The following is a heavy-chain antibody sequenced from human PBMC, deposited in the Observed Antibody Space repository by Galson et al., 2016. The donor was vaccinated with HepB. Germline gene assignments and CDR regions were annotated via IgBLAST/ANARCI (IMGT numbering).Heavy chain of an antibody. CDR3: ARDPSRIGSGLSYYPGMDV. Sequence: TLSLTCAVSGYSISSGYCWGWIRQPPGKGLEWIGYIYDSETTDYNPSLDSRVTISVDTSKNQFSLKLKSVTAADTAVYYCARDPSRIGSGLSYYPGMDVWGQGTTVTVSS. CDR2: IYDSETT. D-gene: IGHD5-18*01. J-gene: IGHJ6*02. CDR1: GYSISSGYC. V-gene: IGHV4-30-2*05.